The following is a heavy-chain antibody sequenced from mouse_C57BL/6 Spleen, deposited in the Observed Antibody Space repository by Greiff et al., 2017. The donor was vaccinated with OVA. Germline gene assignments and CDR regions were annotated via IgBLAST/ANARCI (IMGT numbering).Heavy chain of an antibody. Sequence: EVKLQESGPGLVKPSQSLSLTCSVTGYSITSGYYWNWIRQFPGNKLEWMGYISYDGSNNYNPSLKNRISITRDTSKNQFFLKLNSVTTEDTATYYCARDRTTAKYAMDYWGQGTSVTVSS. J-gene: IGHJ4*01. CDR3: ARDRTTAKYAMDY. V-gene: IGHV3-6*01. D-gene: IGHD1-2*01. CDR1: GYSITSGYY. CDR2: ISYDGSN.